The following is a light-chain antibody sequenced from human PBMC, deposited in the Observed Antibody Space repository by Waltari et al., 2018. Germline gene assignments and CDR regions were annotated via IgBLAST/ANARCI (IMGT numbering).Light chain of an antibody. CDR3: QQRSNWPGKT. CDR2: DAS. V-gene: IGKV3-11*01. CDR1: QSVSRY. Sequence: ELALTTHPATLSLSPGERATLSCRANQSVSRYLALYRQKPGQAPRRLIYDASNTATGNPARLSGSGSETDFTLTISSLEPEDFAVYYGQQRSNWPGKTFGGGTKVEIK. J-gene: IGKJ4*01.